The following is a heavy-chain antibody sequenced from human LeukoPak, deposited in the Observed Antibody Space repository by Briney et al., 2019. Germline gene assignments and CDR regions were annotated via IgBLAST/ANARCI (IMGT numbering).Heavy chain of an antibody. V-gene: IGHV3-7*03. D-gene: IGHD6-6*01. CDR1: XXFXGFX. CDR2: INSDGSEG. CDR3: ARSSYSSLSSA. Sequence: XXFXGFXXSWSRQAPGKGLEWVASINSDGSEGYYADVVRGRFTISRDNAKNSLYLQINSLRAEDTAVYYCARSSYSSLSSAWGLGTMVTVSS. J-gene: IGHJ3*01.